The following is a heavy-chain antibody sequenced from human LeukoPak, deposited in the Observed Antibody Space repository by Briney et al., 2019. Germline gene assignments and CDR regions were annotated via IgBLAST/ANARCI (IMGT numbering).Heavy chain of an antibody. Sequence: GGSLRLSCAASGFTFSSYGMSWVRQAPGKGLEWVSAISGSGGSTYYADSVKGRFTISRDNSKNTLYLQMNSLRAEDTAVYYCAKTMYGSGSYPAPDYFDYWGQGTLVTVSS. D-gene: IGHD3-10*01. CDR1: GFTFSSYG. J-gene: IGHJ4*02. V-gene: IGHV3-23*01. CDR3: AKTMYGSGSYPAPDYFDY. CDR2: ISGSGGST.